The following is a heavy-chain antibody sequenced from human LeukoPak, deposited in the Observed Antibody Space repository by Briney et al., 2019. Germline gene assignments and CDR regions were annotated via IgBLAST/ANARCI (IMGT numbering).Heavy chain of an antibody. D-gene: IGHD6-19*01. CDR1: GGSISSSSYY. J-gene: IGHJ4*02. CDR2: IYYSGST. V-gene: IGHV4-39*01. Sequence: PSETLSLTCTVSGGSISSSSYYWGWIRQPPGKGLEWIGSIYYSGSTYYNPSLKSRVTISVDTSKNQFSLKLSSVTAADTAVYYCARKGLVLDSDYFDYWGQGTLVTVSS. CDR3: ARKGLVLDSDYFDY.